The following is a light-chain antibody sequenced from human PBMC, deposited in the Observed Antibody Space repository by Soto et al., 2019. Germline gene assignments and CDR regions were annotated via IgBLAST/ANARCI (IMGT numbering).Light chain of an antibody. CDR3: QQYNNWPRT. CDR1: QSVSSN. Sequence: EIVMTQSPATLHVSPGERATLSCRASQSVSSNLAWSQQKPGQVHRLLIYGASTRATGIPARFSGSGSGTEFTLTISSLQSEDFAVYYCQQYNNWPRTFGQGTKVEIK. V-gene: IGKV3-15*01. CDR2: GAS. J-gene: IGKJ1*01.